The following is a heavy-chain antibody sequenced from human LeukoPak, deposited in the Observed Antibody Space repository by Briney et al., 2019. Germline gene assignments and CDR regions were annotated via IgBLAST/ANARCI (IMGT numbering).Heavy chain of an antibody. CDR2: ISYDGSNK. J-gene: IGHJ4*02. V-gene: IGHV3-30-3*01. D-gene: IGHD2-2*01. CDR1: GFTFSSYA. Sequence: TGGSLRLSCAASGFTFSSYAMHWVRQAPGKGLEWVAVISYDGSNKYYADSVKGRFTISRDNSKNTLYLQMNSLRAEDTAVYYCARADIVVVPAAPDYWGQGTLVTVSS. CDR3: ARADIVVVPAAPDY.